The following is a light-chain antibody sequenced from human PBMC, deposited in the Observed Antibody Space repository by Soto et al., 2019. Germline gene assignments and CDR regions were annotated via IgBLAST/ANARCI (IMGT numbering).Light chain of an antibody. V-gene: IGKV1-39*01. Sequence: DIQMTQSPSSLSASVGDRVTITCRSSQNISRFLNWYQQKQGRAPNLLIYGVSTLQVGVPSRFSGSGSGTDFSLTISSLQPEDFATYYCQQSYSTPPWTFGQGTKVDIK. CDR2: GVS. CDR1: QNISRF. CDR3: QQSYSTPPWT. J-gene: IGKJ1*01.